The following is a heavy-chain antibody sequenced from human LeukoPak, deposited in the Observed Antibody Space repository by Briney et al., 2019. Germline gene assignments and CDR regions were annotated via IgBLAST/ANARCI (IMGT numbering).Heavy chain of an antibody. Sequence: GGSLRLSCAASGFTFSSYAMSWVRQAPGKGLEWVSAISGSGGSTYYADSVKGRFTISRDNSKNTLYLQMNSLRAEDTAVYYCAKGMAYSSSWYPVVDYWGQGTLVTVSS. CDR2: ISGSGGST. CDR3: AKGMAYSSSWYPVVDY. J-gene: IGHJ4*02. V-gene: IGHV3-23*01. CDR1: GFTFSSYA. D-gene: IGHD6-13*01.